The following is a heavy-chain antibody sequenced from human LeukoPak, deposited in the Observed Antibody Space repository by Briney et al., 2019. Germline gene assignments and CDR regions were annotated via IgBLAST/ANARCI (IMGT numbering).Heavy chain of an antibody. CDR1: GYTFTGYY. V-gene: IGHV1-2*02. Sequence: ASVKVSCKASGYTFTGYYMHWVRQAPGQGLEWMGWINPNSGGTNYAQKFQGRVTMTRDTSISTAYMELSRLRSDDTAVYYCARVAWFGELPVDYWGQGTLVTVSS. CDR2: INPNSGGT. CDR3: ARVAWFGELPVDY. D-gene: IGHD3-10*01. J-gene: IGHJ4*02.